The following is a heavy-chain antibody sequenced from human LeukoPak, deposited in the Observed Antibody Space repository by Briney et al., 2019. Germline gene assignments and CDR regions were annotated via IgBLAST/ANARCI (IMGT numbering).Heavy chain of an antibody. J-gene: IGHJ4*02. CDR1: GFTFSSYA. CDR3: ARDQDGSCYVDY. D-gene: IGHD2-15*01. CDR2: ISYDGSNK. V-gene: IGHV3-30*04. Sequence: PPGGSLRLSCAASGFTFSSYAMHWVRQAPGKGLEWVAVISYDGSNKYYADSVKGRFTISRDNSKNTLYLQMNSLRAEDTAVYYCARDQDGSCYVDYWGQGTLVTVSS.